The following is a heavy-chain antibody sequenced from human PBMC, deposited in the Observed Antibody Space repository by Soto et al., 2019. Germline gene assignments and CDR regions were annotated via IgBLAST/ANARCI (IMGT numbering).Heavy chain of an antibody. D-gene: IGHD5-18*01. CDR3: ARWDSFGYYSDS. Sequence: VGSLRLSCAASGFTFSRYAMSWVRQAPGKGLEWVSALSGSGYTTYYADSVKGRFTISRDNSNNTLYLQMNSLRVEDTAVYFCARWDSFGYYSDSWGQGTPVTVSS. CDR2: LSGSGYTT. V-gene: IGHV3-23*01. J-gene: IGHJ4*02. CDR1: GFTFSRYA.